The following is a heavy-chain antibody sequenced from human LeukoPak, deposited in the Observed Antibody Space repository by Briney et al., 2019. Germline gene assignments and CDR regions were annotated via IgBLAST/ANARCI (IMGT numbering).Heavy chain of an antibody. D-gene: IGHD6-13*01. CDR2: ISGRCGST. V-gene: IGHV3-23*01. CDR1: GFTFSSYA. J-gene: IGHJ4*02. CDR3: AKDVGSRWPDYFDY. Sequence: GGSLRLSCAASGFTFSSYAMSWVRQAPGKVLEWVSAISGRCGSTYYADSVKGRFTISRDNSKNTLYLQMNSLRAEDTAVYYCAKDVGSRWPDYFDYWGQGTLVTVSS.